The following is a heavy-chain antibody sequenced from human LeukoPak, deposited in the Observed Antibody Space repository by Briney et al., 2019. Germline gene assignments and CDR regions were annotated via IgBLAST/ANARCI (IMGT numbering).Heavy chain of an antibody. J-gene: IGHJ4*02. CDR3: ARGPPTDIVVVVAATPAPFDY. CDR2: FSSSSSYI. CDR1: GFTFSSYS. V-gene: IGHV3-21*01. D-gene: IGHD2-15*01. Sequence: PGGSLRLSCAASGFTFSSYSMNWVRQAPGKGLEWVSSFSSSSSYIYYADSVKGRFTISRDNAKNSLYLQMNSLRAEDTAVYYCARGPPTDIVVVVAATPAPFDYWGQGTLVTVSS.